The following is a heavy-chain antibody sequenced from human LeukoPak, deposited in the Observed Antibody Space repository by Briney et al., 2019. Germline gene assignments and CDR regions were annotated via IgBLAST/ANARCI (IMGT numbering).Heavy chain of an antibody. V-gene: IGHV3-30*04. CDR1: GFTFSSYA. CDR3: ARVSTGHYYDYVWGSTPYYFDY. D-gene: IGHD3-16*01. CDR2: ISYDGSNK. J-gene: IGHJ4*02. Sequence: HPGGSLGLSCAASGFTFSSYAMHWVRQAPGKGLEWVAVISYDGSNKYYADSVKGRFTISRDNSKNTLYLQMNSLRAEDTAVYYCARVSTGHYYDYVWGSTPYYFDYWGQGTLVTVSS.